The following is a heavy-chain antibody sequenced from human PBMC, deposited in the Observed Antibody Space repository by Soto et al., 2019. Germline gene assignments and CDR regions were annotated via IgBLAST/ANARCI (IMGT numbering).Heavy chain of an antibody. J-gene: IGHJ4*02. CDR1: GFTSRGFW. CDR3: TRDQF. CDR2: IKEDATQK. V-gene: IGHV3-7*05. Sequence: EGQLVQSGGGLVQPGESLRLSCVGSGFTSRGFWMGWVRQAPGKGLEWVANIKEDATQKNYVDSVRGRFTISRDTATISLYLQMNSLRAEDTAVYYCTRDQFWGQGTLVTVSS.